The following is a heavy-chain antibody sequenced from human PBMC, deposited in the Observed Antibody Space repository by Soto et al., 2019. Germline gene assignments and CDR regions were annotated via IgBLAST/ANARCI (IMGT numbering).Heavy chain of an antibody. J-gene: IGHJ4*02. V-gene: IGHV4-30-2*01. CDR3: ARAPDY. CDR1: GGSISSGGYS. Sequence: PSETLSLTCAVSGGSISSGGYSWSWIRQPPGKGLEWIGYIYHSGRPYYNPSLKSRVTISVGRSKNQFSLKLSSVTAADTAVYYCARAPDYWGQGTLVTLSS. CDR2: IYHSGRP.